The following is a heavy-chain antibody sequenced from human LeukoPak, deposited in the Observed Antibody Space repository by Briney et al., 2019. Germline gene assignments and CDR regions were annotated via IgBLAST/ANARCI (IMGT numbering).Heavy chain of an antibody. Sequence: SETLSLTCAVSGGSISSGGYSWSWIRQPPGKGLEWIGYIYHGGSTYYNPSLKSRVTISVDRSKNQFSLKLSSVTAADTAVYYCASGVAGVDYWGQGTLVTVSS. CDR2: IYHGGST. D-gene: IGHD6-19*01. V-gene: IGHV4-30-2*01. CDR3: ASGVAGVDY. CDR1: GGSISSGGYS. J-gene: IGHJ4*02.